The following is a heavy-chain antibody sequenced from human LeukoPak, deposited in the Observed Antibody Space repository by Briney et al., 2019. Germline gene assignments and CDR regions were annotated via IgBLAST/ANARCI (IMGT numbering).Heavy chain of an antibody. J-gene: IGHJ4*02. Sequence: GGSLRLSCAASGFTFSSYAMSWVRQAPGKGLEWVSAISGSGGSTYYADSVKGRFTISRDNSKNTLYLQMNSLRAEDTAVYYCARVMTPVTTRRPGLGYWGQGTLVTVSS. V-gene: IGHV3-23*01. D-gene: IGHD4-17*01. CDR2: ISGSGGST. CDR1: GFTFSSYA. CDR3: ARVMTPVTTRRPGLGY.